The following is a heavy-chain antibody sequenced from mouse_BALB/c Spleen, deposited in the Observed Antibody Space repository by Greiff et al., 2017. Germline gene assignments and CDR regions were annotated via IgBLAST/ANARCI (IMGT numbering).Heavy chain of an antibody. V-gene: IGHV14-3*02. CDR1: GFNIKDTY. Sequence: EVQLQQSGAELVKPGASVKLSCTASGFNIKDTYMHWVKQRPEQGLEWIGRIDPANGNTKYDPKFQGKATITADTSSNTAYLQLSSLTSEDTAVYYCARSSYYGSSGYWGQGTTLTVSS. D-gene: IGHD1-1*01. CDR2: IDPANGNT. CDR3: ARSSYYGSSGY. J-gene: IGHJ2*01.